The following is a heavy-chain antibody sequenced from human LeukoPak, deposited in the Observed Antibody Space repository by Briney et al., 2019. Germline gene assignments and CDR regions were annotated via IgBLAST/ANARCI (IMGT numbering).Heavy chain of an antibody. CDR1: GFTVSSNY. CDR2: IYSGGST. CDR3: ARKMPDGWFDP. D-gene: IGHD2-2*01. J-gene: IGHJ5*02. V-gene: IGHV3-66*01. Sequence: GGSLRLSCAASGFTVSSNYMSWVRQAPGKGLEWVSVIYSGGSTYNADSVKGRFTISRDNSKNTLYLQMNSLRAEDTAVYYCARKMPDGWFDPWGQGTLVTVSS.